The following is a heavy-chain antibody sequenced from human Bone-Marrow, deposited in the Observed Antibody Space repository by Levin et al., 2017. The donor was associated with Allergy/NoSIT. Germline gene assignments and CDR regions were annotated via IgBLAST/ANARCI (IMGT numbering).Heavy chain of an antibody. CDR1: GYSFTRNW. CDR2: IYPGDSDA. J-gene: IGHJ4*02. CDR3: ARWGDDYNYDY. Sequence: PGESLKISCKASGYSFTRNWIGWVRQKPGKGLEWMGFIYPGDSDAKYSPSFEGQVTISVDKSINTAYLQWRSLKASDTAMYYCARWGDDYNYDYWGQGTLVTVSS. V-gene: IGHV5-51*01. D-gene: IGHD5-24*01.